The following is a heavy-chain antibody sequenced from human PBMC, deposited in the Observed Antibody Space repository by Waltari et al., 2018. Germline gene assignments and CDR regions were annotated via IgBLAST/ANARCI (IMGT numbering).Heavy chain of an antibody. Sequence: QVQLQESGPGLVKPSQTLSLTCTVSGGSISSGGYYWSWIRQHPGQGLEWIGYSYYSGSTYYNPSLKSRVTISVDTSKNQFSLKLSSVTAADTAVYYCAREIVVVAATKRGGNWFDPWGQGTLVTVSS. D-gene: IGHD2-15*01. V-gene: IGHV4-31*03. CDR3: AREIVVVAATKRGGNWFDP. CDR2: SYYSGST. CDR1: GGSISSGGYY. J-gene: IGHJ5*02.